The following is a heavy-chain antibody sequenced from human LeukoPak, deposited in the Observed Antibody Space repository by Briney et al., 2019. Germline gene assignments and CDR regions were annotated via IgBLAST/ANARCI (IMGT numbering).Heavy chain of an antibody. CDR2: VSSNGAKT. V-gene: IGHV3-23*01. D-gene: IGHD2-15*01. CDR3: ARETVGAAQYYFDY. Sequence: GGSLRLSCAASGFTFSSYAITWVRQAPGKGLEWVSAVSSNGAKTYYADSVKGRFTISRDNSKNTLYLQMNSLRAEDTAVYYCARETVGAAQYYFDYWGQGTLVTVSS. J-gene: IGHJ4*02. CDR1: GFTFSSYA.